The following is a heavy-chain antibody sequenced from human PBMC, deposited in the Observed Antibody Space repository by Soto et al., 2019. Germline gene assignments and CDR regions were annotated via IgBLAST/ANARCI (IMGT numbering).Heavy chain of an antibody. D-gene: IGHD6-13*01. CDR3: ARVRWDAKNRWYRNFDY. CDR2: IKVDGSEK. V-gene: IGHV3-7*01. CDR1: GFIFRNYA. Sequence: PGGSLRLSCAASGFIFRNYAMSWVRLAPGKGLEWVAKIKVDGSEKHYVDSVKGRFTISRDNAKNSLYLEMNSLRVDDTAVYYCARVRWDAKNRWYRNFDYWGQGTLVPVSS. J-gene: IGHJ4*02.